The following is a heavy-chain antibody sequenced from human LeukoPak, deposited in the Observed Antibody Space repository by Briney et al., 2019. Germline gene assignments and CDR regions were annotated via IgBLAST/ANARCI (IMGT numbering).Heavy chain of an antibody. CDR3: ARDGGNPRGVLGPAFDP. J-gene: IGHJ5*02. D-gene: IGHD3-10*01. V-gene: IGHV4-39*02. CDR2: IYYSGTT. CDR1: GGSISSSSHY. Sequence: PSETLSLTCIVSGGSISSSSHYCGWIRQPPGKGLEWIGSIYYSGTTSYNPSLKSRVTISVDTSKNQFSLKLSSVTAADTAVYYCARDGGNPRGVLGPAFDPWGQGTLVTVSS.